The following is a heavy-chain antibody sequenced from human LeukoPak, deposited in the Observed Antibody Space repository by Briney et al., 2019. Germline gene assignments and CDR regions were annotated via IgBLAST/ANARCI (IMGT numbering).Heavy chain of an antibody. J-gene: IGHJ5*02. CDR3: ARVTVGFLEWIPFDP. Sequence: SETLSLTCTVSGGSISSYYWSWIRQPPGKGLEWIGYIYYSGSTNYNPSLKSRVTISVDTSKNQFSLKLSSVTAADTAVYYCARVTVGFLEWIPFDPWGQGTLVTVSS. CDR1: GGSISSYY. D-gene: IGHD3-3*01. V-gene: IGHV4-59*01. CDR2: IYYSGST.